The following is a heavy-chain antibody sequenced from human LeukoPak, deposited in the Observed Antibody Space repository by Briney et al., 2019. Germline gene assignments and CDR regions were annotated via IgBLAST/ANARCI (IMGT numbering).Heavy chain of an antibody. V-gene: IGHV3-48*01. CDR3: AKDLAIVVVPAAMRNWFDP. D-gene: IGHD2-2*01. J-gene: IGHJ5*02. CDR1: GFTFSSYS. Sequence: PGGSLRLSCAASGFTFSSYSMNWVRQAPGKGLEWVSYISSSSSTIYYADSVKGRFTISRDNSKNTLYLQMNSLRAEDTAVYYCAKDLAIVVVPAAMRNWFDPWGQGTLVTVSS. CDR2: ISSSSSTI.